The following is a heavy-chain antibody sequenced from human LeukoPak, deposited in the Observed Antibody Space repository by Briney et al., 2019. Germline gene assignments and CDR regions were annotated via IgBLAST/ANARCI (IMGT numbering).Heavy chain of an antibody. CDR2: ISYDGSNT. Sequence: GGSLRLSCAASGFTFSSYAMHWVRQAPGKGLEWVAVISYDGSNTYYADSVKGRFTVSRDNSNNTLSLQVNTLRPEDTAIYYCVRDYYYESGGYYSFDYSGQGTLVTVSS. V-gene: IGHV3-30*04. CDR3: VRDYYYESGGYYSFDY. CDR1: GFTFSSYA. D-gene: IGHD3-22*01. J-gene: IGHJ4*02.